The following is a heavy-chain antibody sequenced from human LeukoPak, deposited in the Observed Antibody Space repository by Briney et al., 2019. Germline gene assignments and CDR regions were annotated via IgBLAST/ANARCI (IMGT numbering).Heavy chain of an antibody. D-gene: IGHD2-15*01. CDR3: ARVNEKTDCSGGSCYYFDY. V-gene: IGHV4-4*07. J-gene: IGHJ4*02. CDR2: ISTSGST. Sequence: SETLSLTCTVSGGSISSYYWSWIRQPAGKGLEWIGRISTSGSTNYNPSLKSRVTMSVDTSKNQFSLKLSSVTAAETAVYYCARVNEKTDCSGGSCYYFDYWGQGTLVTVSS. CDR1: GGSISSYY.